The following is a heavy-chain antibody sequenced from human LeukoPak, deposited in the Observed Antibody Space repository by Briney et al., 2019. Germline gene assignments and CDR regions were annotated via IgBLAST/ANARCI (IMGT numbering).Heavy chain of an antibody. Sequence: GGSLRLSCAASGFTFSTYWMHWVRQAPGKGLVWVSRIKSDGSSTSYADSVKGRFTISRDNAKNTLYLQMNSLGAEDTAVYYCARRDDFDIWGQGTMVTVSS. CDR3: ARRDDFDI. V-gene: IGHV3-74*01. CDR1: GFTFSTYW. J-gene: IGHJ3*02. CDR2: IKSDGSST.